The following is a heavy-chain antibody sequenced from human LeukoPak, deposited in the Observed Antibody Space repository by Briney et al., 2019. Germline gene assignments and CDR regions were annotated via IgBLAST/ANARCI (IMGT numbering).Heavy chain of an antibody. CDR3: ARDSDYYDSRGSLGAY. CDR1: GFTVSSNY. CDR2: IYSGGST. V-gene: IGHV3-53*01. Sequence: GGSLRLSCAPSGFTVSSNYMSWVRQAPGKGLEWVSVIYSGGSTYYADSVKGRFTISRDHSKNTLYLQMNSLRLEDTAVYYCARDSDYYDSRGSLGAYWGQGTLVTVSS. J-gene: IGHJ4*02. D-gene: IGHD3-22*01.